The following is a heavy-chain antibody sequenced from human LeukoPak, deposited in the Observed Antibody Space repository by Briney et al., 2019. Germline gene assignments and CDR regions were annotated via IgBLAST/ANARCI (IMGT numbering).Heavy chain of an antibody. J-gene: IGHJ6*02. CDR1: GYSFTSYG. CDR3: ARGSVTTGPFGMDV. V-gene: IGHV1-18*01. D-gene: IGHD5-18*01. CDR2: ISGYNGNT. Sequence: ASVKVSCKASGYSFTSYGISWVRQAPGQGLEWMGWISGYNGNTNHVQKLQGRVTMTTDTSTSTAYMELRSLRSDDTAVYYCARGSVTTGPFGMDVWGQGTTVTVSS.